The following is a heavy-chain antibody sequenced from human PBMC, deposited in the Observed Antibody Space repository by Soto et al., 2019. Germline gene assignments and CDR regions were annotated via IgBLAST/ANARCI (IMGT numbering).Heavy chain of an antibody. V-gene: IGHV4-30-4*01. D-gene: IGHD1-1*01. CDR1: GGSISSSDSH. Sequence: QVQLQESGPGLVKPSQTLSLTCTVSGGSISSSDSHWSWIRQPPGAGLEWIGDISYTGDTSYSPSLKSRLTISLDRSKNHFSLNLNSVTAADSAVYFCARDRTGTSEYDYWGQGTLVTVSS. CDR3: ARDRTGTSEYDY. J-gene: IGHJ4*02. CDR2: ISYTGDT.